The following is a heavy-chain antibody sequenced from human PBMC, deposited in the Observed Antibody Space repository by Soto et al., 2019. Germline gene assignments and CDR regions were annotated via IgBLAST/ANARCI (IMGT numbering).Heavy chain of an antibody. CDR3: ARAPGYSGYDQQTHLYYYMDV. Sequence: GGSLRLSCAASGFTFSDYYMSWIRQAPGKGLEWVSYISSSGSTIYYADSVKGRFTISRDNAKNSLYLQMNSLRAEDTAVYYCARAPGYSGYDQQTHLYYYMDVWGKGTTVTVSS. V-gene: IGHV3-11*01. J-gene: IGHJ6*03. D-gene: IGHD5-12*01. CDR2: ISSSGSTI. CDR1: GFTFSDYY.